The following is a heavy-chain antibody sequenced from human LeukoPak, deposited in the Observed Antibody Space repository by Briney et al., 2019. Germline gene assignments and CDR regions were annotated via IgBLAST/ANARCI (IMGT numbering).Heavy chain of an antibody. CDR2: MQFDGNR. CDR3: ARDKQHSYGRYFDY. V-gene: IGHV4-59*01. D-gene: IGHD5-18*01. J-gene: IGHJ4*02. CDR1: GGSIRTYH. Sequence: SETLSLIRTVYGGSIRTYHWKWIRKSPGKGLEWIGFMQFDGNRNYNPSLRSRVTMFIDTSKNQFHLELSSVTAADTAVYSCARDKQHSYGRYFDYWGQGIQVTVSS.